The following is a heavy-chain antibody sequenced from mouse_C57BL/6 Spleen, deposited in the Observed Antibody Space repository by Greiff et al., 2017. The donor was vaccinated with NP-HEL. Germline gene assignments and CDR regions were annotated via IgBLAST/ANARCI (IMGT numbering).Heavy chain of an antibody. J-gene: IGHJ3*01. V-gene: IGHV5-6*01. CDR2: ISSGGSYT. Sequence: EVKVVESGGDLVKPGGSLKLSCAASGFTFSSYGMSWVRQTPDKRLEWVATISSGGSYTYYPDSVQGRFTISRATAKNTLYLQMSSLKSEDTARYDCARPLYYYGSSWGRFAYGGQGTLVTVSA. D-gene: IGHD1-1*01. CDR3: ARPLYYYGSSWGRFAY. CDR1: GFTFSSYG.